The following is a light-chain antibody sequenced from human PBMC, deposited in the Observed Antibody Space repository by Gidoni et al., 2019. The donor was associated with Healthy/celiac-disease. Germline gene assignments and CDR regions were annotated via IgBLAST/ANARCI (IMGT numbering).Light chain of an antibody. J-gene: IGLJ3*02. Sequence: QRVTISCSGSSSNIGSNTVDWYQQLPGAAPKLLIYSNNQRPSGVPDLFSGSKSGTSASLAISGLQSEDEADYYCAAWDDSLNGHWVFGGGTKLTVL. CDR2: SNN. V-gene: IGLV1-44*01. CDR1: SSNIGSNT. CDR3: AAWDDSLNGHWV.